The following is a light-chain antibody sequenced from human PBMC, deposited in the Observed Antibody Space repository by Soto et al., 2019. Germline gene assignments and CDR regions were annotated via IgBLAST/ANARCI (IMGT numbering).Light chain of an antibody. Sequence: QSVLTQPPSASGTPGQRVTIYCSGSSSNIGSNAVNWYQHLPGTAPKLLIYSNNQRPSGVPDRFSGSKSGTSASLAISGLQSEDEADYYCSAWDDSMSVLFGGGTKLTVL. CDR2: SNN. V-gene: IGLV1-44*01. CDR3: SAWDDSMSVL. CDR1: SSNIGSNA. J-gene: IGLJ3*02.